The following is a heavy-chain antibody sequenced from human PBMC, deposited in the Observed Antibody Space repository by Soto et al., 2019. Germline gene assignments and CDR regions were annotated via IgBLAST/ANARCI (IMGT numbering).Heavy chain of an antibody. D-gene: IGHD3-16*01. Sequence: QVQLVESGGGVVQPGRSLRLSCAASGFSFSNYGMHWVRQAPGKGLEWVAVIWYDGTNKYYVDYVKGRFTISRDNSKNALYLQMNSLRAEDTAVYYCAREGESAVREAFDIWGQGTRVTVSS. CDR2: IWYDGTNK. J-gene: IGHJ3*02. V-gene: IGHV3-33*01. CDR1: GFSFSNYG. CDR3: AREGESAVREAFDI.